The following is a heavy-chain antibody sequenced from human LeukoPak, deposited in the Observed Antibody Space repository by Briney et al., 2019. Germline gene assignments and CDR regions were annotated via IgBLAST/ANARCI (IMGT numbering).Heavy chain of an antibody. CDR2: IYYSGSP. Sequence: SETLSLTCTVSGGSISSSDYYWAWIRQPPGKGLEWIGSIYYSGSPYYNPSLKSRVTTSVDTSKDQFSLKLSSVTAADTAVYYCARVGSDYDSSAYTDAFDIWGRGTMVTVSS. J-gene: IGHJ3*02. D-gene: IGHD3-22*01. V-gene: IGHV4-39*07. CDR1: GGSISSSDYY. CDR3: ARVGSDYDSSAYTDAFDI.